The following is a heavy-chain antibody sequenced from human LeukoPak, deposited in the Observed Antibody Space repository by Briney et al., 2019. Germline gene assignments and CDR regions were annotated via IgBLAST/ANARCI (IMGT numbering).Heavy chain of an antibody. CDR1: GFTFNSYG. Sequence: PGRSLRLSCAASGFTFNSYGMHWVRQAPGKGLEWVAVISYDGTNKYYAASVKGRITISRDNSKNTLYLQMNDLRAEDTAVYYCAKDLGRAMVRGGGMDVWGQGTTVTVSS. CDR3: AKDLGRAMVRGGGMDV. V-gene: IGHV3-30*18. D-gene: IGHD3-10*01. J-gene: IGHJ6*02. CDR2: ISYDGTNK.